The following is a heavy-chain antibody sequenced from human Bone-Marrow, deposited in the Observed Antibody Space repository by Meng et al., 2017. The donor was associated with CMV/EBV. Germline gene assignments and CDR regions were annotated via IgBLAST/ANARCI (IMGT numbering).Heavy chain of an antibody. CDR1: GFTFSSYS. CDR2: ISSSSSYI. V-gene: IGHV3-21*04. D-gene: IGHD2-2*01. J-gene: IGHJ5*01. CDR3: AKAAVFEKIVVVPTAIDS. Sequence: GESLKISCAASGFTFSSYSMNWVRQAPGKGLEWVSSISSSSSYIYYADSVKGRFTISRDNAKNSLFLQMNSLGAEDTAMYYCAKAAVFEKIVVVPTAIDSWGRGTLVTVSS.